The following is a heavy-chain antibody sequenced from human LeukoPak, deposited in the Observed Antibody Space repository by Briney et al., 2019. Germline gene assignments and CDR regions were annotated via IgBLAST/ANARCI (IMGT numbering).Heavy chain of an antibody. J-gene: IGHJ4*02. CDR2: ISWNSGSI. V-gene: IGHV3-9*01. CDR3: AKVNVLTGGEYYFDY. D-gene: IGHD3-9*01. CDR1: GFTFDDYA. Sequence: GGSLRLSCAASGFTFDDYAMHWVRQAPGKGLEWVSGISWNSGSIGYADSVKGRFTISRDNAKNSLYLQMNSPRAEDTALYYCAKVNVLTGGEYYFDYWGQGTLVTVSS.